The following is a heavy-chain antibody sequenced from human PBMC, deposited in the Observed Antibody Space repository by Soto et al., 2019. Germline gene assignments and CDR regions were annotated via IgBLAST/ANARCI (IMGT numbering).Heavy chain of an antibody. CDR2: IYSGGST. J-gene: IGHJ3*02. CDR3: ASVQWLATFDAFDI. D-gene: IGHD6-19*01. Sequence: GGSLRLSCAASGFTVSSNYMSWVRQAPGKGLEWVSVIYSGGSTYYADSVKGRFTISRHNSKNTLYLQMNSLRAEDTAVYYCASVQWLATFDAFDIWGQGTMVTVSS. CDR1: GFTVSSNY. V-gene: IGHV3-53*04.